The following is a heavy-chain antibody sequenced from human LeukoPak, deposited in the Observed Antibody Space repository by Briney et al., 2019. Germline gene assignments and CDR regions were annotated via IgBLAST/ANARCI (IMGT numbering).Heavy chain of an antibody. CDR3: AKDLSTASYYYGMDV. CDR1: GFTFDDYA. Sequence: GGSLRLSCAASGFTFDDYAMHWVRQAPGKGLEWVSGISWNSGSIGYADSVKGRFTISRDNAKNSLYLQMNSLRAEDTALYYCAKDLSTASYYYGMDVWSQGTTVTVSS. V-gene: IGHV3-9*01. D-gene: IGHD2-2*01. CDR2: ISWNSGSI. J-gene: IGHJ6*02.